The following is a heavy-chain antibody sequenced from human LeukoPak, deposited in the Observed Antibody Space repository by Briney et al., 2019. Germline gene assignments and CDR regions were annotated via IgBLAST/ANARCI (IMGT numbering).Heavy chain of an antibody. CDR2: IIPIFGTA. D-gene: IGHD3-22*01. CDR1: GGTFSSYA. V-gene: IGHV1-69*06. J-gene: IGHJ5*02. CDR3: ASLNYYDSSGYWAFDP. Sequence: GASVKVSCKASGGTFSSYAISWVRQAPGQGLEWMGGIIPIFGTANYAQKFQGRVTITADKSTSTAYMELSSLRSEDTAVYYCASLNYYDSSGYWAFDPWGQGTLVTVSS.